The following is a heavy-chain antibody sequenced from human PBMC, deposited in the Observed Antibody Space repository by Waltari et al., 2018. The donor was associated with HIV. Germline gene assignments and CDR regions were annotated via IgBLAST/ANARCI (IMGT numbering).Heavy chain of an antibody. V-gene: IGHV3-23*01. J-gene: IGHJ4*02. Sequence: EVQLLASGGGLVQPGGSLRPSCAASGSTFSSYAMSWARQAPGKGLEWVAAISGSGGSTYYADAVKGRFTISRDNSKNTLYLQMNSLRAEDTAVYYCAKDPGYDFWRGYFDYWGQGTLVTVSS. CDR1: GSTFSSYA. CDR3: AKDPGYDFWRGYFDY. D-gene: IGHD3-3*01. CDR2: ISGSGGST.